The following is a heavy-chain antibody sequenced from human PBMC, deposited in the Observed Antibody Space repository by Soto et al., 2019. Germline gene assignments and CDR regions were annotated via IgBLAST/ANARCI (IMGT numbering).Heavy chain of an antibody. CDR3: AKDYIDRIQLWLADY. CDR1: GFTFSSYG. Sequence: GGSLRLSCAASGFTFSSYGMHWVRQAPGKGLEWVAVISYDGSNKYYADSVKGRFTISRDNSKNTLYLQMNSLRAEDTAVYYCAKDYIDRIQLWLADYWGQGTLVTVSS. CDR2: ISYDGSNK. J-gene: IGHJ4*02. V-gene: IGHV3-30*18. D-gene: IGHD5-18*01.